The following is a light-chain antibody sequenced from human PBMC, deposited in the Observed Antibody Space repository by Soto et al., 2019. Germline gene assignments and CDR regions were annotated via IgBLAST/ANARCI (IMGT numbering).Light chain of an antibody. V-gene: IGKV4-1*01. J-gene: IGKJ3*01. CDR1: QSVLYRANDQNA. CDR3: QQYYRSPFT. CDR2: WAS. Sequence: DNVMTQSPEFLAVSLGERATINCKSSQSVLYRANDQNALAWYQQKSGQAPKLLIYWASTRQSGVPDRFSGSGSGTDFTLTISSLQADDVAVYYCQQYYRSPFTFGPGTKVDIK.